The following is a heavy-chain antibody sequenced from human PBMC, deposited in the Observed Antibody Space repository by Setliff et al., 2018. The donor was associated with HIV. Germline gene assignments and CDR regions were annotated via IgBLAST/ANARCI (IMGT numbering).Heavy chain of an antibody. V-gene: IGHV4-4*02. CDR1: GGSISSDNW. J-gene: IGHJ3*02. CDR2: IYHSGNT. Sequence: TLSLTCAVSGGSISSDNWWTWVRQPPGKGLEWIGSIYHSGNTYYNPSLKSRVIISVDMSKNQFSLNLNSVTAADTAVYYCARGQGCGGGCHYAFEMWGQGTMVTVSS. CDR3: ARGQGCGGGCHYAFEM. D-gene: IGHD2-21*02.